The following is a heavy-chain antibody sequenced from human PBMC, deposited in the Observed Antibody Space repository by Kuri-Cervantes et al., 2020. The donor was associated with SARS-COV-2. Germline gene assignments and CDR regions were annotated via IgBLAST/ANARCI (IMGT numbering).Heavy chain of an antibody. CDR1: GSTFSSYA. D-gene: IGHD2-15*01. CDR2: IIPIFGTA. J-gene: IGHJ4*02. V-gene: IGHV1-69*13. CDR3: ASLAGLEAEFQDY. Sequence: SVKVSCKASGSTFSSYAISWVRQAPGQGLEWMGGIIPIFGTANYAQKFQGRVTITADESTSTAYMELSSLRSEDTAVYYCASLAGLEAEFQDYWGQGTLVTVSS.